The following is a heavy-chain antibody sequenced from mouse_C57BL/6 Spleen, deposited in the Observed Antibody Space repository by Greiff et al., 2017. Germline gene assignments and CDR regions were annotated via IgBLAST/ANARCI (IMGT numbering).Heavy chain of an antibody. CDR2: IYPRDGST. J-gene: IGHJ2*01. D-gene: IGHD1-1*01. CDR3: ARRGFITTVVAKEYYFDY. V-gene: IGHV1-85*01. Sequence: QVQLQQSGPELVKPGASVKLSCKASGYTFTSYDINWVKQRPGQGLEWIGWIYPRDGSTKYNEKFKGKATLTVDTSSSTAYMEIHSLTSEDSAVYFCARRGFITTVVAKEYYFDYWGQGTTLTVSS. CDR1: GYTFTSYD.